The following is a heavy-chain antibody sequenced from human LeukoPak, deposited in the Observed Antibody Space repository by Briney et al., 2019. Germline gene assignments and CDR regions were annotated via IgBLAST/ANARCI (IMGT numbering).Heavy chain of an antibody. V-gene: IGHV4-4*07. Sequence: SETLSLTCTVSGGSISSYYWSWIRQPAGKGLEWIGRIYTSGSTNYNASLKSRVSMSVDTSKNQFSLKLSSVTAADTAAFYCARENGGSYREFDYWGQGTLVTVSS. CDR1: GGSISSYY. CDR3: ARENGGSYREFDY. CDR2: IYTSGST. D-gene: IGHD1-26*01. J-gene: IGHJ4*02.